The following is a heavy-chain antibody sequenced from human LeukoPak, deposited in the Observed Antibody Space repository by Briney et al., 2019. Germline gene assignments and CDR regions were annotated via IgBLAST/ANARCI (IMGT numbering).Heavy chain of an antibody. J-gene: IGHJ3*02. CDR3: ARVGYSGSYYGSAFDI. Sequence: GGSLRLSCAASGFTFSSYEMNWVRQAPGKGVEWVSYISSSGSTIYYADSVKGRFTISRDNAKNSLYLQMNSLRAEDTAVYYCARVGYSGSYYGSAFDIWGQGTMVTVSS. CDR2: ISSSGSTI. V-gene: IGHV3-48*03. CDR1: GFTFSSYE. D-gene: IGHD1-26*01.